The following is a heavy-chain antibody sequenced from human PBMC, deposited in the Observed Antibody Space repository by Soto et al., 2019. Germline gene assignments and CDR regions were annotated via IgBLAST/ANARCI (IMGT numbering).Heavy chain of an antibody. J-gene: IGHJ4*02. Sequence: SETLSLTCAVYGGSFSGYYWSWIRQPPGKGLEWIGEINHSGSTNYNPSLKSRVTISVDTSKNQFSLKLSSVTAADTAVYYCARSDRARRRYFDYWGQGTLVTVSS. V-gene: IGHV4-34*01. CDR1: GGSFSGYY. D-gene: IGHD5-18*01. CDR2: INHSGST. CDR3: ARSDRARRRYFDY.